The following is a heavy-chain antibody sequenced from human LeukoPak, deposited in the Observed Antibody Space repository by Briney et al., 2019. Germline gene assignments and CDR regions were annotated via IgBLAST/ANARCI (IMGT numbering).Heavy chain of an antibody. D-gene: IGHD6-19*01. CDR2: MSPNSGNT. Sequence: ASVKVSCKASGYSFTSCDINWVRQATGQGLEWMGWMSPNSGNTGYGQSLQGRITMTRDISIDTAYMQLSNLTSEDTAIYYCTRGSSGRRDNWGQGTLVTVSA. V-gene: IGHV1-8*01. CDR1: GYSFTSCD. CDR3: TRGSSGRRDN. J-gene: IGHJ4*02.